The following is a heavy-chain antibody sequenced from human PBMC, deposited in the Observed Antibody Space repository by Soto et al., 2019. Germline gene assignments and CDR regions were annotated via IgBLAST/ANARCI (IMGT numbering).Heavy chain of an antibody. Sequence: QVQLQESGPRLVKPSQTLSLTCTVSGGSFSSSDYSWSWLRPPPGKGLEWIAYISYSGSTYYNPSLKSRVSISIDTSESQFSLKVSSVSAADTAVYYYARQIAIFWVDTYDCWGQGTLVTVSS. CDR3: ARQIAIFWVDTYDC. CDR2: ISYSGST. J-gene: IGHJ4*02. CDR1: GGSFSSSDYS. V-gene: IGHV4-30-4*01. D-gene: IGHD3-9*01.